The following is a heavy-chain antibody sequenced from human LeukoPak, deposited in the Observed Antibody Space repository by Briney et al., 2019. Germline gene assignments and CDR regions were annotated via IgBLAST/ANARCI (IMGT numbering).Heavy chain of an antibody. CDR3: ARDAFLTGYPYNWFDP. CDR2: IYYSGST. Sequence: SETLSLTCTVSGGSISSSNYYWGWIRQPPGKGLEWIGSIYYSGSTYYNPSLKSRVTISVDTSKNQFSLKLSSVTAADTAVYYCARDAFLTGYPYNWFDPWGQGTLVTVSS. D-gene: IGHD3-9*01. J-gene: IGHJ5*02. V-gene: IGHV4-39*02. CDR1: GGSISSSNYY.